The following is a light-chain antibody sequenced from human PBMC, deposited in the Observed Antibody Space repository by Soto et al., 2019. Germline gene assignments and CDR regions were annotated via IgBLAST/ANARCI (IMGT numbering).Light chain of an antibody. CDR1: QSISSY. V-gene: IGKV1-39*01. CDR2: AAS. CDR3: QQSYNTPRT. J-gene: IGKJ2*01. Sequence: DIQMTQSPSSLSASVGDRVTITCRASQSISSYLNWYQQKPGKAPKLLIYAASSLQSGVPSRFSGSGSGTDFNLTISRLQPEDFATYYCQQSYNTPRTFGQGTKLEIK.